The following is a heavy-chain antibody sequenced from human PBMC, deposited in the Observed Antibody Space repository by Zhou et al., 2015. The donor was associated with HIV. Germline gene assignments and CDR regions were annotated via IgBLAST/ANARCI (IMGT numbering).Heavy chain of an antibody. D-gene: IGHD1-1*01. J-gene: IGHJ5*02. CDR1: GYTFTSLY. Sequence: QVQLVQSGTDVKKPGASLKISCKASGYTFTSLYIHWVRQAPGQGLEWMGWINPNTGGTNSAQKFQDRMSITTDTSASTAYMELRRLTSGDTAVYYCARGTLEQLADKYGVWFDPWGQGTLVTVSS. V-gene: IGHV1-2*02. CDR2: INPNTGGT. CDR3: ARGTLEQLADKYGVWFDP.